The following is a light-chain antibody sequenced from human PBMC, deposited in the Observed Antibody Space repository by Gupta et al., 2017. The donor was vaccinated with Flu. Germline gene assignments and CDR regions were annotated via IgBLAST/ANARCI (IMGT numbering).Light chain of an antibody. V-gene: IGKV3-11*01. J-gene: IGKJ2*01. CDR1: QRVSSY. CDR3: QQRSNWPPGYT. Sequence: RATLSCRASQRVSSYIAWYQKKPGQAPRLLIYDASNRATGIPARCSGSGSGTDFTLTISSLEPEDVAVYYCQQRSNWPPGYTFGQGTKLEIK. CDR2: DAS.